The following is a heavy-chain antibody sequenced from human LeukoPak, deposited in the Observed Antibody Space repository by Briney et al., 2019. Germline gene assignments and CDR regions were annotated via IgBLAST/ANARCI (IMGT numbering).Heavy chain of an antibody. CDR3: VNYDILTGSYYFDY. D-gene: IGHD3-9*01. CDR2: IYYSGST. CDR1: GGSISSSSYY. V-gene: IGHV4-39*01. J-gene: IGHJ4*02. Sequence: SETLSLTCTVSGGSISSSSYYWGWIRQPPGKGLEWIGSIYYSGSTYYNPSLKSRVTVSVDTSKNQFSLNLSSVSAADTAVYYCVNYDILTGSYYFDYWGQGTLVTVSS.